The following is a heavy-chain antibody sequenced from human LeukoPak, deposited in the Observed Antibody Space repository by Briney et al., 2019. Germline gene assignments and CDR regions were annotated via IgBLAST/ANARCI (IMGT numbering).Heavy chain of an antibody. CDR2: IYSGGST. J-gene: IGHJ6*03. CDR1: GFTVSNNY. V-gene: IGHV3-66*01. Sequence: GGSLRLSCAASGFTVSNNYMTWVRQAPGKGLEWVSVIYSGGSTYYADSVKGRFTISRDNAKNSLSLQMNSLRAEDTAVYYCARGDHSGSYYYYYYMDVWGKGTTVTVSS. D-gene: IGHD1-26*01. CDR3: ARGDHSGSYYYYYYMDV.